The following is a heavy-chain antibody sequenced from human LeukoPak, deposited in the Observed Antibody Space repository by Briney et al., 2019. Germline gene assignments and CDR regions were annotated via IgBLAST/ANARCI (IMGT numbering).Heavy chain of an antibody. V-gene: IGHV1-69*13. CDR2: IIPIFGTA. Sequence: SVKVSCKASGGTFSSYAISWVRQAPGQGLERMGGIIPIFGTANYAQKFQGRVTITADESTSTAYMELSSLRSEDTAVYYCASESRGYDFWSGTTIYYYYGMDVWGQGTTVTVSS. CDR3: ASESRGYDFWSGTTIYYYYGMDV. D-gene: IGHD3-3*01. J-gene: IGHJ6*02. CDR1: GGTFSSYA.